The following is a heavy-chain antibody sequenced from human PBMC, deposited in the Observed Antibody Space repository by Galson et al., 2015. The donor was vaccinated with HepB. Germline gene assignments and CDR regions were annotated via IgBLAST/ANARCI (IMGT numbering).Heavy chain of an antibody. CDR1: GFTFDDYA. J-gene: IGHJ3*02. CDR2: ISWNSGSI. Sequence: SLRLSCAASGFTFDDYAMHWVRQAPGKGLEWVSGISWNSGSIGYADSVKGRFTISRDNAKNSLYLQMNSLRAEDTALYYCAKDIWFGELFMGVGAFDIWGQGTMVTVSS. CDR3: AKDIWFGELFMGVGAFDI. V-gene: IGHV3-9*01. D-gene: IGHD3-10*01.